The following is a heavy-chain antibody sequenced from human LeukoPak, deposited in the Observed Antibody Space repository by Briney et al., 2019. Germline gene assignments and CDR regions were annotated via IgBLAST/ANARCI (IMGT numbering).Heavy chain of an antibody. CDR1: GGSISSSNW. CDR2: INHSGST. Sequence: SETLSLTCAVSGGSISSSNWWSWVRQPPGKGLEWIGEINHSGSTNYNPSLKSRVTISVDTSKNQFSLKLSSVTAADTAVYYCAREGDLDCSSTSCYQYWGQGTLVTVSS. V-gene: IGHV4-4*02. D-gene: IGHD2-2*01. CDR3: AREGDLDCSSTSCYQY. J-gene: IGHJ4*02.